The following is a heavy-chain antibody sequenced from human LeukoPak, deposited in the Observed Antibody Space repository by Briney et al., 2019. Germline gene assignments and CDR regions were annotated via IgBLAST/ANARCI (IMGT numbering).Heavy chain of an antibody. CDR3: ARGARAYYEFWSSYYYYYYMDV. CDR1: GGSFSGYY. CDR2: INHSGST. J-gene: IGHJ6*03. D-gene: IGHD3-3*01. V-gene: IGHV4-34*01. Sequence: SETLSLTCAVYGGSFSGYYWSWIRQPPGKGLEWIGEINHSGSTNYNPSLKSRVTISVDTSKNQFSLKLSSVTAADTAVYYCARGARAYYEFWSSYYYYYYMDVWGKGTTVTVYS.